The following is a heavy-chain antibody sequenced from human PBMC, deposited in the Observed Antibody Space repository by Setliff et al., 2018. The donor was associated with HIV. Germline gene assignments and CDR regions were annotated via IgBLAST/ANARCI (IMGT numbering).Heavy chain of an antibody. CDR3: ARALTGYSPFDF. J-gene: IGHJ4*02. D-gene: IGHD3-9*01. CDR1: GGSISSYY. V-gene: IGHV4-59*08. CDR2: IYYNGKT. Sequence: SETLSLTCSVSGGSISSYYWTWVRQPPGKGLEWVGHIYYNGKTDYNPSLKSRLIMSVDRSNNQFSLGLTSVTAADTAVYYCARALTGYSPFDFWGQGTLVTVSS.